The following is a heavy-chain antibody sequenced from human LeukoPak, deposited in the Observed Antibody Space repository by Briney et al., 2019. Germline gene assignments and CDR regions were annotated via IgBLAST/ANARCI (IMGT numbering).Heavy chain of an antibody. CDR2: IDTGVNK. Sequence: PGGSLRLSCAASGFTVSNNYMSWVRQAPGKGLEWVSIIDTGVNKYYADSVKGRSTMSRENSKNTLYLQMNSLRAEDTAVYYCAGDLNYWGQGTLVTVSS. V-gene: IGHV3-53*01. CDR1: GFTVSNNY. J-gene: IGHJ4*02. CDR3: AGDLNY.